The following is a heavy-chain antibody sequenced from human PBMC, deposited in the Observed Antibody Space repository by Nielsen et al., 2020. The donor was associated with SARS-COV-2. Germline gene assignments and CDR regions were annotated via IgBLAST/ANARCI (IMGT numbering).Heavy chain of an antibody. CDR2: INHSGST. D-gene: IGHD6-6*01. CDR1: GVSFSGYY. V-gene: IGHV4-34*01. CDR3: ARLRPGMYYFDY. J-gene: IGHJ4*02. Sequence: SETLSLTCAVYGVSFSGYYWSWIRQPPGKGLEWIGEINHSGSTNYNPSLKSRVTISVDTSKNQFSLKLSSVTAADTAVYYCARLRPGMYYFDYWGQGTLVTVSS.